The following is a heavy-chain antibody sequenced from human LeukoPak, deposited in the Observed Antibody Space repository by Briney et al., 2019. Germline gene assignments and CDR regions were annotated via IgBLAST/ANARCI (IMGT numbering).Heavy chain of an antibody. D-gene: IGHD3-10*01. J-gene: IGHJ4*02. CDR2: ISGSGGST. Sequence: GGSLRLSCAASVYTFRIYAMSGVRDAPGRGRECGSAISGSGGSTYYADSVKGRLRISRHNSKNKPYLQMNSLSAEDTAVYYCAKDPSRSLWFGEPHDYWGQGTLVTVSS. CDR1: VYTFRIYA. V-gene: IGHV3-23*01. CDR3: AKDPSRSLWFGEPHDY.